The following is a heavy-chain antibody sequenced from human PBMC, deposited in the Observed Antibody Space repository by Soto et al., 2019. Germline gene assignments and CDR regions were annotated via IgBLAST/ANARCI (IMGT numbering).Heavy chain of an antibody. Sequence: ASVKVSCKASGGTFSSYTISWVRQAPGQGLEWMGRIIPILGIANYAQKFQGRVTITADKSTSTAYMELSSLRSEDTAVYYCARDSLYDRSGYYGPHFDYWGQGTLVTVSS. CDR1: GGTFSSYT. J-gene: IGHJ4*02. V-gene: IGHV1-69*04. CDR3: ARDSLYDRSGYYGPHFDY. CDR2: IIPILGIA. D-gene: IGHD3-22*01.